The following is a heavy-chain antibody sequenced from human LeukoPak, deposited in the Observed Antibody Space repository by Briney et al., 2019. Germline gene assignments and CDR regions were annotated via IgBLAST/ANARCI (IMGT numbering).Heavy chain of an antibody. V-gene: IGHV3-53*01. CDR2: IYSDNT. Sequence: GGTLRLSCAASGFTFSSYGTSWVRQAPGKGLEWVSFIYSDNTHYSDSVKGRFTISRDNSKNTLYLQMNSLRAEDTAVYYCARRAGAYSHPYDYWGQGTLVTVSS. D-gene: IGHD4/OR15-4a*01. J-gene: IGHJ4*02. CDR1: GFTFSSYG. CDR3: ARRAGAYSHPYDY.